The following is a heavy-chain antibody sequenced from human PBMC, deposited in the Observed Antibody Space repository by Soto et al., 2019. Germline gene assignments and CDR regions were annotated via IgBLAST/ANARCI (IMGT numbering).Heavy chain of an antibody. J-gene: IGHJ4*02. CDR3: ARGPIAAAGTGLDY. D-gene: IGHD6-13*01. CDR2: MNPNSGNT. V-gene: IGHV1-8*01. Sequence: ASVKVSCKASGYTFTSYDINWVRQATGQGLEWMGWMNPNSGNTGYAQKFQGRVTMTRNTSISTAYMELSSLRSEDTAVYYCARGPIAAAGTGLDYWGQGTLVTVSS. CDR1: GYTFTSYD.